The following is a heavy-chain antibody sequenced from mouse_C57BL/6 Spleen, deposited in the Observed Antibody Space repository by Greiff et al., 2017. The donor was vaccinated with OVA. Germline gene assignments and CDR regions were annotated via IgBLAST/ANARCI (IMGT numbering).Heavy chain of an antibody. CDR3: AGWGDYDGEGFAY. Sequence: QVQLQQPGAELVMPGASVKLSCKASGYTFTSYWMHWVKQRPGQGLEWIGEIDPSDSYTNYNQKFKGKSTLTADKSSSTAYMQLSSLTSEDSAVEYCAGWGDYDGEGFAYWGQGTLVTVSA. CDR2: IDPSDSYT. J-gene: IGHJ3*01. CDR1: GYTFTSYW. V-gene: IGHV1-69*01. D-gene: IGHD2-4*01.